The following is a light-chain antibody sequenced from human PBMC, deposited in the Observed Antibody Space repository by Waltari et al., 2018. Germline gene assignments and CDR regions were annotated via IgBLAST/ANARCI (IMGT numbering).Light chain of an antibody. Sequence: QPVVTQEPSLTVSPGGTVTLTCGSSTGPVTSGHYAYWFQQRPGQAPKPLFFDTNSRPSWTPARFSASLLGGKAALTLSGAQPEDEAEYFCLLSYGTTYIFGGGTEVTVL. CDR1: TGPVTSGHY. CDR3: LLSYGTTYI. V-gene: IGLV7-46*01. J-gene: IGLJ1*01. CDR2: DTN.